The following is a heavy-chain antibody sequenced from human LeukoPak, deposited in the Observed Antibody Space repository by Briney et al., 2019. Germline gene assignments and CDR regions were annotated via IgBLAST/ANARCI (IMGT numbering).Heavy chain of an antibody. CDR2: IRNKAYGETA. CDR3: TRASVVGVTGLPDY. D-gene: IGHD1-26*01. CDR1: GFTFGDYA. V-gene: IGHV3-49*04. Sequence: LSGGSLRLSCTASGFTFGDYAMTWVRQAPGKGLEWVGFIRNKAYGETAEYAASVKGRFTISRDDSNSIAYLQMNSLKTEDTAVYYCTRASVVGVTGLPDYWGQGTLVTVSS. J-gene: IGHJ4*02.